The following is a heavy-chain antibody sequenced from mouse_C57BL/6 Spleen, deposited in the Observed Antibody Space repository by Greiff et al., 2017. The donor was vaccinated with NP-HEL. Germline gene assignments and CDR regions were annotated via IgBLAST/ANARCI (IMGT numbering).Heavy chain of an antibody. D-gene: IGHD1-1*01. Sequence: QVQLQQPGAELVRPGSSVKLSCKASGYTFTSYWMHWVKQRPIQGLEWIGNIDPSDSETHYNQKFKDKATLTVDKSSSTAYMQLSSLTSEDSAVYYCARSGGSSYYWFAYWGQGTLVTVSA. CDR2: IDPSDSET. J-gene: IGHJ3*01. CDR1: GYTFTSYW. CDR3: ARSGGSSYYWFAY. V-gene: IGHV1-52*01.